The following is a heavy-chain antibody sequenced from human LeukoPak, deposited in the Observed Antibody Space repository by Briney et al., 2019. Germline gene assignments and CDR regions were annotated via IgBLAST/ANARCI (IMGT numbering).Heavy chain of an antibody. CDR1: GYTFTGYY. CDR3: ARAGVNRVYYYYMDV. D-gene: IGHD1-14*01. CDR2: INPNSGGT. J-gene: IGHJ6*03. Sequence: ASVKVSCKASGYTFTGYYMHWVRQAPGQGLEWMGWINPNSGGTNYAQKFQGRVTMTRDTSISTAYMELSRLRSDDTAVYYCARAGVNRVYYYYMDVWGKGTTVTISS. V-gene: IGHV1-2*02.